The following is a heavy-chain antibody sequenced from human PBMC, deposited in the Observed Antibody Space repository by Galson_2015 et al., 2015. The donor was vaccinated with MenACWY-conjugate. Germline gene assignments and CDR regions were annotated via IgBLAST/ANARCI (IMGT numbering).Heavy chain of an antibody. V-gene: IGHV3-21*06. CDR1: GFTFSNYD. CDR2: ISSSSSDI. J-gene: IGHJ4*02. D-gene: IGHD2-2*01. Sequence: SLRLSCAPSGFTFSNYDMNWVRQAPGKGLEWVSSISSSSSDIYYADSVKGRFTISRDNAKNSLYLQMNSLRAEDTAVHFCARVVPTAMIHGFDYWGQGTLVTVSS. CDR3: ARVVPTAMIHGFDY.